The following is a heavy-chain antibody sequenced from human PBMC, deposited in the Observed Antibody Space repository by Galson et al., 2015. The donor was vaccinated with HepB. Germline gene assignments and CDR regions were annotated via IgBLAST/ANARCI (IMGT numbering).Heavy chain of an antibody. J-gene: IGHJ2*01. CDR2: ISYDGSNK. CDR1: GFTFSSYA. V-gene: IGHV3-30-3*01. Sequence: SLRLSCAASGFTFSSYAMHWVRQAPGKGLEWVAVISYDGSNKYYADSVKGRFTISRDNSKNTLYLQMNSLRADDTTVYYCARAPLIAAASWYFDLWGRGTLVTVSS. CDR3: ARAPLIAAASWYFDL. D-gene: IGHD6-13*01.